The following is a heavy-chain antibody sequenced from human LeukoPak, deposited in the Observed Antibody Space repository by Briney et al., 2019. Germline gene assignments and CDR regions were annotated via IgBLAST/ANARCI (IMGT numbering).Heavy chain of an antibody. CDR1: GFIFTTYG. CDR2: ISGSGGGT. J-gene: IGHJ4*02. D-gene: IGHD3-16*01. CDR3: VRNVRRFGGVMDY. Sequence: TGGSLRLSCAASGFIFTTYGMSWVRQAPGKGLEWVSSISGSGGGTYYADSVKGRFTISRDNSKNTLYLQMSSLRPEDTAVYYCVRNVRRFGGVMDYWGQGTLVTVSS. V-gene: IGHV3-23*01.